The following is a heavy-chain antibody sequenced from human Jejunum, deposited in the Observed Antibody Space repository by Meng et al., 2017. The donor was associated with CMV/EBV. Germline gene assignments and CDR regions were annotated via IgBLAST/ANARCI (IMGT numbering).Heavy chain of an antibody. CDR1: GFSLSSYT. CDR2: INPSSSYI. D-gene: IGHD3-3*01. V-gene: IGHV3-21*01. J-gene: IGHJ4*02. Sequence: ACGFSLSSYTMNWVRQAPGKGLEWVSSINPSSSYIYYADSLKGRFTISRDNTKNSLYLQINGLRAEDTAVYFCARGGGVAPYYFDYWGQGTLVTVSS. CDR3: ARGGGVAPYYFDY.